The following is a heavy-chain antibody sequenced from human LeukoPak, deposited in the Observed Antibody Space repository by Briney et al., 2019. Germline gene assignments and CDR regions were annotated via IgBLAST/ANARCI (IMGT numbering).Heavy chain of an antibody. CDR3: ARDSRWNDYSDY. V-gene: IGHV3-7*01. J-gene: IGHJ4*02. CDR1: GFTFSSYW. CDR2: IKQDGSEK. Sequence: GGSLRLSCAASGFTFSSYWMSWVRQAPGKGLKWVANIKQDGSEKYYVDSVKSRFTISRDNAKNSLYLQMNSLRAEDTAVYHCARDSRWNDYSDYWGQGTLVTVSS. D-gene: IGHD1-1*01.